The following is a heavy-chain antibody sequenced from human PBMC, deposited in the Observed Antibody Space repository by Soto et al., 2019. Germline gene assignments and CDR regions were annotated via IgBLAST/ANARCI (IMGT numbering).Heavy chain of an antibody. CDR3: ASSSYYGSRSYSLLDY. V-gene: IGHV3-7*05. J-gene: IGHJ4*02. CDR2: IKQDGSEK. Sequence: EVQLVESGGGLVQPGGSLRLSCAASGFTFSSHCMSWARQAPGKGLEWVANIKQDGSEKYYVDSVKGRFTISRDNAKNSLYLQMNSLRAEDTALDYCASSSYYGSRSYSLLDYWGQGTLVTVSS. D-gene: IGHD3-10*01. CDR1: GFTFSSHC.